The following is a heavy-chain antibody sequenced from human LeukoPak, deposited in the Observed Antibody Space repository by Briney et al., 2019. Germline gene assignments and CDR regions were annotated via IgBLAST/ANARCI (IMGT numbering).Heavy chain of an antibody. CDR1: GFTFSSYS. Sequence: GSLRLSCAASGFTFSSYSMNWVRQAPGKGLEWVSSISSSSSYIYYADSVKGRFTISRDNAKNSLYLQMNSLRAEDTAVYYCARDQSQWHYYFDYWGQGTLVTVSS. J-gene: IGHJ4*02. D-gene: IGHD6-19*01. CDR2: ISSSSSYI. CDR3: ARDQSQWHYYFDY. V-gene: IGHV3-21*01.